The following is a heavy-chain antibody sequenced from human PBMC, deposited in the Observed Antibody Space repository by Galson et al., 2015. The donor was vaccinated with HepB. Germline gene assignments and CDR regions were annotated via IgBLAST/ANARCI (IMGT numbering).Heavy chain of an antibody. J-gene: IGHJ4*02. CDR2: INHSGST. Sequence: ETLSLTCTVSGGSISSGSYYWSWIRQPPGKGLEWIGEINHSGSTNYNPSLKSRVTISVDTSKNQFSLKLSSVTAADTAVYYCAGSSSWYPIFRNWGQGTLVTVSS. D-gene: IGHD6-13*01. CDR3: AGSSSWYPIFRN. V-gene: IGHV4-39*07. CDR1: GGSISSGSYY.